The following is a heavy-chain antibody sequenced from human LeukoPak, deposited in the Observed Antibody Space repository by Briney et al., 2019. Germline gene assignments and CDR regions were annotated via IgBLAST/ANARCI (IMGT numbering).Heavy chain of an antibody. D-gene: IGHD3-22*01. CDR1: GYTFTSYD. Sequence: ASVKVSCKASGYTFTSYDINWVRQATGQGLEWMGWMNPNSGNTGYAQKFQGRVTMTRNTSISTAYMELSSLRSEDTAVYYCATGYYYDSSGYYYGGYWGQGTLVTVSS. V-gene: IGHV1-8*01. CDR3: ATGYYYDSSGYYYGGY. J-gene: IGHJ4*02. CDR2: MNPNSGNT.